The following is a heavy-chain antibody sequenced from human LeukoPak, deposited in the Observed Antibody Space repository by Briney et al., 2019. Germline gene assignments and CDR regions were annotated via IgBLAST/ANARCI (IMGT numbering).Heavy chain of an antibody. J-gene: IGHJ6*02. D-gene: IGHD2-21*02. CDR2: MSYEGDYK. V-gene: IGHV3-30*03. CDR1: GFGFSNYG. CDR3: ARNLGVTTFHYYYGLDV. Sequence: GGSLRLSCAASGFGFSNYGMHWVRQAPGKGLEWLAVMSYEGDYKYYADSVKGRFTISRDNSLNIVFLQLNSLRAEDTAVYYCARNLGVTTFHYYYGLDVWGQGTTVTVS.